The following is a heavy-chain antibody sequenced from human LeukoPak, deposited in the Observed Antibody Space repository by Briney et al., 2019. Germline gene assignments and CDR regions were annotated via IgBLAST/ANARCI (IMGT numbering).Heavy chain of an antibody. CDR3: ARDPGSHYYGSGSYYNADYYYYMDV. J-gene: IGHJ6*03. Sequence: ASVKASCKASGYTFTGYYMHWVRQAPGQGLEWMGWINPNSGGTNYAQKFQGRVTMTRDTSISTAYMELSRLRSDDTAVYYCARDPGSHYYGSGSYYNADYYYYMDVWGKGTTVTISS. D-gene: IGHD3-10*01. CDR1: GYTFTGYY. V-gene: IGHV1-2*02. CDR2: INPNSGGT.